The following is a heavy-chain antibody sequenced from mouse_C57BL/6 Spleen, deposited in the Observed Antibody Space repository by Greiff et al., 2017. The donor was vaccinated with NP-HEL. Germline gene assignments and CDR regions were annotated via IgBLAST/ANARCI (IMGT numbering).Heavy chain of an antibody. CDR2: IDPENGDT. V-gene: IGHV14-4*01. J-gene: IGHJ2*01. Sequence: VQLKQSGAELVRPGASVKLSCTASGFNIKDDYMHWVKQRPEQGLEWIGWIDPENGDTEYASKFQGKATITADTSSNTAYLQLSSLTSEDTAVYYCTTEVVATDYWGQGTTLTVSS. CDR1: GFNIKDDY. CDR3: TTEVVATDY. D-gene: IGHD1-1*01.